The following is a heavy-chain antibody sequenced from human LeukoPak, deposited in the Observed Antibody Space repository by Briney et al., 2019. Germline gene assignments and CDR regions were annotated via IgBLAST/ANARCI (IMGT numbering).Heavy chain of an antibody. Sequence: GGSLRLSCAASGFTCSNYNMNWVRQAPGKGLEWVSSISSSSSYIYYADSVKGRFTISRDNTKNSLYLQMNSLRAEDTAVYYCARDSPYGTAGYWGQGTLVTVSS. D-gene: IGHD2-8*02. V-gene: IGHV3-21*01. CDR2: ISSSSSYI. CDR3: ARDSPYGTAGY. CDR1: GFTCSNYN. J-gene: IGHJ4*02.